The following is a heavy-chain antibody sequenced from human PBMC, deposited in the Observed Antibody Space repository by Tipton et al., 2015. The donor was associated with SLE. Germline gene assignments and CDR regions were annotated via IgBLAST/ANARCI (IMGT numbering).Heavy chain of an antibody. CDR3: ARGGGVALDFDY. CDR1: GGSFSGYY. Sequence: TLSLTCAVYGGSFSGYYWSWIRQPPGKGLEWIGEINHSGSTSYNPSLKRRVTISVDTSKNQFSLKLSSVTAADTAAYYCARGGGVALDFDYWGQGTLVTVSS. V-gene: IGHV4-34*01. CDR2: INHSGST. J-gene: IGHJ4*02. D-gene: IGHD2-15*01.